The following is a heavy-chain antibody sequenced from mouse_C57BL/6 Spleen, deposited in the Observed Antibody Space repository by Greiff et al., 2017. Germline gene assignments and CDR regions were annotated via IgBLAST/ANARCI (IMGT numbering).Heavy chain of an antibody. D-gene: IGHD1-1*01. V-gene: IGHV1-69*01. Sequence: VQLQQPGAELVMPGASVKLSCKASGYTFTSYWMHWVKQRPGQGLEWIGEIDPSDSYTNYNQKFKGKSTLTVDKSSSTAYMQLSNLTSEDSAVDYCARRHYGSSYRYFDVWGTGTTVTVSS. CDR2: IDPSDSYT. J-gene: IGHJ1*03. CDR3: ARRHYGSSYRYFDV. CDR1: GYTFTSYW.